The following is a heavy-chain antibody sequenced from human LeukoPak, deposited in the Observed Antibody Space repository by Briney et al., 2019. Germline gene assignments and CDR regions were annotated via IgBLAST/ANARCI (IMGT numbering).Heavy chain of an antibody. CDR1: GFTFSDYG. V-gene: IGHV3-30*03. J-gene: IGHJ4*02. CDR3: ARYYGSGSFDY. Sequence: PGGSLRLSCAASGFTFSDYGMHWVRQAPGKGLEWVALISYDGSNKYYADSVKGRFTISRDTSKNTLHLQMDSLRVEDTAMYYCARYYGSGSFDYWGQGTLVTVSS. D-gene: IGHD3-10*01. CDR2: ISYDGSNK.